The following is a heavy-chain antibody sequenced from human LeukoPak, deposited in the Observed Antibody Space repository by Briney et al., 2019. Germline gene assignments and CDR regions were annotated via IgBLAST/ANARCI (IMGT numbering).Heavy chain of an antibody. CDR2: ITTSDGNT. V-gene: IGHV3-23*01. D-gene: IGHD3-16*01. Sequence: GGSLRLSCAASGFTFSSYTMSWVRQAPGKGLEWVSTITTSDGNTYYADSVKGRFTISRDNAKNSLYLQMSNLRAEDTAVYFCARGGGLDVWGQGATVTVSS. CDR1: GFTFSSYT. CDR3: ARGGGLDV. J-gene: IGHJ6*02.